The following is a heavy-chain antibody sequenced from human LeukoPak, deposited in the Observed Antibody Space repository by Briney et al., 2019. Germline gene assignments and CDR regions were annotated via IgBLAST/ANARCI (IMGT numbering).Heavy chain of an antibody. J-gene: IGHJ3*02. CDR2: IYYSGST. CDR1: GGSISSYY. V-gene: IGHV4-59*01. D-gene: IGHD2-2*01. Sequence: PSGTLSLTCTVSGGSISSYYWSWIRQPPGKGLEWIGYIYYSGSTNYNPSLKSRVTISVDTSKNQFSLKLSSVTAADTAVYYCARERYCSSTSCYLDAFDIWGQGTMVTVSS. CDR3: ARERYCSSTSCYLDAFDI.